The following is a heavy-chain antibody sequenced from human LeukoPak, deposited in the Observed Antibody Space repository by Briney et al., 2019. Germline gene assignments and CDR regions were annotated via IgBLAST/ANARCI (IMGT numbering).Heavy chain of an antibody. V-gene: IGHV1-2*02. CDR1: GYTFTANY. J-gene: IGHJ4*02. D-gene: IGHD6-19*01. CDR2: IHPSSGGT. CDR3: ARNLHVGWGYDS. Sequence: GASVKVSCKASGYTFTANYMHWVRQAPGQGLEWMGWIHPSSGGTNYAQKFQGRVTMTRDTSISAAYMELSSLRSDDTAVYYCARNLHVGWGYDSWGQGTLVTVSS.